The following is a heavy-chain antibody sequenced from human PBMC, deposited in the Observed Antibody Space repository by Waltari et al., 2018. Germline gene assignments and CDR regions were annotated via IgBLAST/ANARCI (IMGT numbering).Heavy chain of an antibody. V-gene: IGHV4-59*11. CDR1: GGSISSHN. Sequence: QVQLQESGPGLVKPSETLSLTCTVSGGSISSHNWSWIRQPPGEGLEWIGYIYYSGSTNYNPSLKSRVTISVDTSKNQFSLKLSSVTAADTAVYYCARDSYDSSGYYYLGAFDIWGQGTMVTVSS. CDR3: ARDSYDSSGYYYLGAFDI. D-gene: IGHD3-22*01. CDR2: IYYSGST. J-gene: IGHJ3*02.